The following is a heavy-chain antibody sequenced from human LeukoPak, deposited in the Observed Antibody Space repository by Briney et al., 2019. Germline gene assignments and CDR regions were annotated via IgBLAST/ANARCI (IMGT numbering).Heavy chain of an antibody. CDR1: GYTLTELS. CDR2: FDPEDGET. Sequence: ASVKVSCKVSGYTLTELSMHWVRQAPGKGLEWGGGFDPEDGETIYAQKFQGRVTMTEGTSTDTAYMELSSLRSEDTAVYYCATDTYSGSYRWFDPWGQGTLVTVSS. D-gene: IGHD1-26*01. CDR3: ATDTYSGSYRWFDP. V-gene: IGHV1-24*01. J-gene: IGHJ5*02.